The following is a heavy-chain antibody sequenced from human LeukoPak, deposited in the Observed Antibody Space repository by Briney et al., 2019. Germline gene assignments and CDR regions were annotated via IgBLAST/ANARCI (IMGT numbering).Heavy chain of an antibody. CDR1: GYSFSTYW. CDR2: IYPGDSDT. CDR3: ARRQREWLNRPLDY. D-gene: IGHD6-19*01. J-gene: IGHJ4*02. V-gene: IGHV5-51*01. Sequence: KNGESLKISCKRSGYSFSTYWIAWVRQMPGKGLEWMGIIYPGDSDTRYSPSFQGQVTISADKSISTAYLQWSSLKASDSAIYYCARRQREWLNRPLDYWGQGTLVTVSS.